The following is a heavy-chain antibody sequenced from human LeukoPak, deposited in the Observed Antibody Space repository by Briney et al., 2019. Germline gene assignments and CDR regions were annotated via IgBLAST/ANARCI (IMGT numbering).Heavy chain of an antibody. V-gene: IGHV5-51*01. CDR1: GYRFTNYW. J-gene: IGHJ4*02. Sequence: GESLKISCKGSGYRFTNYWIAWVRQMPGKGLEWMGIIYPGDSDTRYSPSFQGQVTISADKSISTAYLQWSSLKASDTAMYYCARLPCSSTSCSHFDYWGQGTLVTVSS. D-gene: IGHD2-2*01. CDR2: IYPGDSDT. CDR3: ARLPCSSTSCSHFDY.